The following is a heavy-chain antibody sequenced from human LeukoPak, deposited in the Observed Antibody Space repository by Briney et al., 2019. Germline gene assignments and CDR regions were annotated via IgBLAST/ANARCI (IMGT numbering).Heavy chain of an antibody. J-gene: IGHJ4*02. D-gene: IGHD3-22*01. CDR1: GGSISTDGDS. CDR2: IYQSGST. Sequence: SQTLSLTCAVSGGSISTDGDSWSWIRQSPGKGLEWIGYIYQSGSTYYNPSFESRVTISVDRSKNQFSLKLSSVTAADTAVYYCATFKYYYDSSGYYRFDNWGQGTLVTVSS. V-gene: IGHV4-30-2*06. CDR3: ATFKYYYDSSGYYRFDN.